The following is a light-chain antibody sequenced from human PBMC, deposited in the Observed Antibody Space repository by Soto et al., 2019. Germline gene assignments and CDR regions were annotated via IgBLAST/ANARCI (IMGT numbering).Light chain of an antibody. Sequence: DIVMTQSPDSLAVSLGERATINCKSSQSVLSRSNNKNCLAWYQQKSGQPPKLLIYWASARESGVPDRFSGSGSGADFTLTISSLQAEDVAVYYCHQYYSAPPTFGGGTKVDIK. CDR1: QSVLSRSNNKNC. J-gene: IGKJ4*01. V-gene: IGKV4-1*01. CDR3: HQYYSAPPT. CDR2: WAS.